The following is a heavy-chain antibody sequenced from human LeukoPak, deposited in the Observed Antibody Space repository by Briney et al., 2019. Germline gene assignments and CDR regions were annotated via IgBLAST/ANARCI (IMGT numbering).Heavy chain of an antibody. CDR2: VFHTGST. J-gene: IGHJ4*02. Sequence: PGGSLRLSCAASGFTFSSYSMNWIRQPPGKGLEWIGYVFHTGSTNYNPSLKSRVTISVDTSKSQFSLKLSSVTAADTAVYYCARLGSGSYYDSRGQFDYWGQGTLVTVSS. CDR1: GFTFSSYS. V-gene: IGHV4-59*01. D-gene: IGHD1-26*01. CDR3: ARLGSGSYYDSRGQFDY.